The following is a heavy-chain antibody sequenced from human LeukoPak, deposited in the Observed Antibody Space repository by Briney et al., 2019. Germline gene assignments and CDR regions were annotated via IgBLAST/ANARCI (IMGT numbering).Heavy chain of an antibody. V-gene: IGHV4-31*03. Sequence: SQTLSLTCTVSGGSISSGGYYWSWIRQHPGKGLEWIRYIYYSGSTYYNPSLKSRVTISVDTSKNQFSLKLSSVTAADTAVYYCARIGPWGGSYHMGAFDIWGQGTMVTVSS. CDR1: GGSISSGGYY. CDR2: IYYSGST. D-gene: IGHD1-26*01. CDR3: ARIGPWGGSYHMGAFDI. J-gene: IGHJ3*02.